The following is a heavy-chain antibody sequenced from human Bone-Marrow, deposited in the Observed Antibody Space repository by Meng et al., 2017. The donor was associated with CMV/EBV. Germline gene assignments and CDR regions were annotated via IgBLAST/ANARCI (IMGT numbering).Heavy chain of an antibody. J-gene: IGHJ6*02. V-gene: IGHV3-7*01. D-gene: IGHD5-18*01. CDR3: ARELGAMGGFYYYGMDV. Sequence: GESLKISCAASGFTFSSYWMHWVRQAPGKGLEWVANIKEDGSEQSYVDSVKGRFTISRDNAKKSLFLHMNSLRVEDTAIYYCARELGAMGGFYYYGMDVWGQGTTVTVSS. CDR1: GFTFSSYW. CDR2: IKEDGSEQ.